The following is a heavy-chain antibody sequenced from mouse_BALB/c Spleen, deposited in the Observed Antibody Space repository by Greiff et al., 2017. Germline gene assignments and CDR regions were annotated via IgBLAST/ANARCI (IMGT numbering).Heavy chain of an antibody. D-gene: IGHD1-1*01. J-gene: IGHJ3*01. V-gene: IGHV5-12-2*01. CDR3: ARHDYASSYRFAY. CDR2: ISNGGGST. CDR1: GFTFSSYT. Sequence: DVMLVESGGGLVQPGGSLKLSCAASGFTFSSYTMSWVRQTPEKRLEWVAYISNGGGSTYYPDTVKGRFTISRDNAKNTLYLQMSSLKSEDTAMYYCARHDYASSYRFAYWGQGTLVTVSA.